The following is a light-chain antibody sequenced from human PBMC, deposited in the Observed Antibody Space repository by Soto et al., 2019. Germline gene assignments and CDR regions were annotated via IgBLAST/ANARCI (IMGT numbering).Light chain of an antibody. CDR3: QEYDGHCT. V-gene: IGKV1-5*03. J-gene: IGKJ2*02. CDR2: MAS. CDR1: QNIKSR. Sequence: DIQMTQSPSTLSASVGDRVSTTCRTSQNIKSRLAWYQQKPGKAPKLLIYMASSLQSGVPSRFSGSASGTEFTLTINSLQPDDFATYFCQEYDGHCTFGQGTKLEMK.